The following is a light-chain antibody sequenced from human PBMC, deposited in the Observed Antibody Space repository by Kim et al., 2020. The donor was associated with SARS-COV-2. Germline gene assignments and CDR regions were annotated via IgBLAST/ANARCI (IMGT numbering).Light chain of an antibody. V-gene: IGKV3-15*01. J-gene: IGKJ2*01. CDR1: QSVSSN. Sequence: SPGDRATLACRASQSVSSNLAWYQQKPGQAPRLLIYGASTRATGIPARFSGSGSGTEFTLTISSLQSEDFAVYYCQQYENWPRYTFGQGTKLEI. CDR2: GAS. CDR3: QQYENWPRYT.